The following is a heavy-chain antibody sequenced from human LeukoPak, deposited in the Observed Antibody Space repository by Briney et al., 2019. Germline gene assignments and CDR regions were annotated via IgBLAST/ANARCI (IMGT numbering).Heavy chain of an antibody. CDR1: GYTLTELS. V-gene: IGHV1-24*01. CDR3: ATGVAAGGSLTG. CDR2: FDPEDGET. J-gene: IGHJ4*02. Sequence: ASVKVSWKDSGYTLTELSMHWVRQAPGKGLEWMGGFDPEDGETIYAQKFQGRVTMTEDTSTATAYMELSSLRSEDTAVYYCATGVAAGGSLTGWGQGTLVTVSS. D-gene: IGHD6-13*01.